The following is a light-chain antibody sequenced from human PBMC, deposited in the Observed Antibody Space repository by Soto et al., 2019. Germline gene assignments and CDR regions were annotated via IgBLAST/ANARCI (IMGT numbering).Light chain of an antibody. Sequence: DIQMTQSPSTLSASVGDGVTITCRASQSISSWLAWYQQKPGKAPKLLIYTASNLISGVPSTFRSSGPGTEIPLTISSLQPDDFATYYCQEYNRDSGLTFGGGTKVEIK. CDR2: TAS. CDR3: QEYNRDSGLT. V-gene: IGKV1-5*03. CDR1: QSISSW. J-gene: IGKJ4*01.